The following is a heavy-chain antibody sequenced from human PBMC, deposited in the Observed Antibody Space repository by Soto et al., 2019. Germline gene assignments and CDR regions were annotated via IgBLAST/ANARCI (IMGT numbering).Heavy chain of an antibody. V-gene: IGHV4-30-4*01. CDR2: ISSSERA. D-gene: IGHD5-12*01. CDR1: GGPFSDDAHL. Sequence: PSETLSLTCTVSGGPFSDDAHLWSWLRQSPGMGLEWMGHISSSERASYNPSLQSRLSISRDTSKKQFFLSLTSLTAADTAVYFCARANAYNYVRYFFDFWGQGALVT. J-gene: IGHJ4*02. CDR3: ARANAYNYVRYFFDF.